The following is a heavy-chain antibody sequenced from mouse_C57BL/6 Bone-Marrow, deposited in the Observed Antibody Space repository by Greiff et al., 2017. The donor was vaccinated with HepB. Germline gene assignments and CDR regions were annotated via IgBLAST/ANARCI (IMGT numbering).Heavy chain of an antibody. CDR1: GFTFSDYG. Sequence: EVQRVESGGGLVKPGGSLKLSCAASGFTFSDYGMHWVRQAPEKGLEWVAYISSGSSTIYYADTVKGRFIISRDNAKNNLFLQMTSLRSEDTAMYYSAKQGYGREYYFDYWGQGTTLTVSS. CDR3: AKQGYGREYYFDY. V-gene: IGHV5-17*01. D-gene: IGHD1-1*01. CDR2: ISSGSSTI. J-gene: IGHJ2*01.